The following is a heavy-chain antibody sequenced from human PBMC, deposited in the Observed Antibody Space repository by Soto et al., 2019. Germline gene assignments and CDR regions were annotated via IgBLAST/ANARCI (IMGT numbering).Heavy chain of an antibody. Sequence: GASVKVSCKASGYTFTGYYMHWVRQAPGQGLEWMGWINPNSGGTNYAQKFQGWVTMTRDTSISTAYMELSRLRSDDTAVYYCARDLGYYYDSSGPPNFGYWGQGTLVTVSS. V-gene: IGHV1-2*04. CDR2: INPNSGGT. D-gene: IGHD3-22*01. CDR3: ARDLGYYYDSSGPPNFGY. J-gene: IGHJ4*02. CDR1: GYTFTGYY.